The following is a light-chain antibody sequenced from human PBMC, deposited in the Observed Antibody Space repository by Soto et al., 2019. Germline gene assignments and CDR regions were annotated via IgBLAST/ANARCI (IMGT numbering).Light chain of an antibody. CDR2: DAA. Sequence: DIQMTQSPSTLSASVGDTVTVTCRASQSVSGWLAWYQQKPGEAPKLLIYDAAALPRGVPSRFSASGTGTKFTSSIESLQPDDFATYYCQQYDNFSGTFGPVTKVDIK. CDR1: QSVSGW. J-gene: IGKJ1*01. V-gene: IGKV1-5*01. CDR3: QQYDNFSGT.